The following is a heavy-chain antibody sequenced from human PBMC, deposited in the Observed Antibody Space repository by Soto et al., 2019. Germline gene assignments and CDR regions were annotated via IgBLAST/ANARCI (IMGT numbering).Heavy chain of an antibody. V-gene: IGHV4-39*01. J-gene: IGHJ4*02. CDR3: VKRGGSVDFQPYYFDY. D-gene: IGHD3-10*01. Sequence: PSETLSLTCTVSGGSISSSSYYWGWIRQPPGKGMEWIGSIYYSGSTYYNPSLKSRVTISVDMSKNQFSLKLSSVTASDTVIYFCVKRGGSVDFQPYYFDYWGQGTLVTVSS. CDR1: GGSISSSSYY. CDR2: IYYSGST.